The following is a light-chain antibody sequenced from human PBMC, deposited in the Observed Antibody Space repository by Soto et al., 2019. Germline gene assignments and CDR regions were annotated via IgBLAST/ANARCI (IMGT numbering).Light chain of an antibody. J-gene: IGLJ1*01. CDR3: SSYTSSTTYV. V-gene: IGLV2-14*01. CDR1: SSDVGSYNY. CDR2: EVS. Sequence: QPASVSGSPGQSITISCTGTSSDVGSYNYVSWYQQHPGKAPKLMIYEVSDRPSGISSRFSGSKSGNTASLTISGLQTEDEADYYCSSYTSSTTYVFGTGTKLTVL.